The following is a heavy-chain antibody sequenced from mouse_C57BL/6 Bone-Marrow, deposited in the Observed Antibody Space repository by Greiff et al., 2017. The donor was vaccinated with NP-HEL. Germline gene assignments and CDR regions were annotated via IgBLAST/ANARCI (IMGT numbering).Heavy chain of an antibody. CDR2: IHPNSGST. D-gene: IGHD1-1*01. CDR1: GYTFTSYW. CDR3: ARGGITTVDYAMDY. J-gene: IGHJ4*01. Sequence: QVQLQQPGAELVKPGASVKLSCKASGYTFTSYWMHWVKQRPGQGLEWIGVIHPNSGSTNYNEKFKSKATLTVDKSSSTAYMQLGSLTSEDSAVYFCARGGITTVDYAMDYWGQGTSVTVSS. V-gene: IGHV1-64*01.